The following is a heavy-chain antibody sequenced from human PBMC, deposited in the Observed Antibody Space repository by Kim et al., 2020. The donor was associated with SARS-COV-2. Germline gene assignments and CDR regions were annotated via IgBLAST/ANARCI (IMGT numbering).Heavy chain of an antibody. CDR1: GFSFSDYW. Sequence: GGSLRLSCVASGFSFSDYWMSWVRQAPGEGPEWVANINQDGSERNYVDSVKGRFTISRDNAKNSLYLQMNSLRAEDTSLYYCATGGRQFDYWGQGTLVTV. J-gene: IGHJ4*02. CDR2: INQDGSER. D-gene: IGHD3-16*01. CDR3: ATGGRQFDY. V-gene: IGHV3-7*01.